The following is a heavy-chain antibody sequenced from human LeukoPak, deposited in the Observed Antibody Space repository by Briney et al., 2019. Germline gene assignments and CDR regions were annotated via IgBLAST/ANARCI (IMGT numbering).Heavy chain of an antibody. Sequence: PGGSLRLSCAASGFTLSSYAMSWVRQGPGKGLEWVAFIRYDGSNKYYADSVKGRFTISRDNSKNTLYLQMNSLRAEDTAVYYCAKFNRQYCSSISCYGGFDYWGQGTLVTVSS. CDR3: AKFNRQYCSSISCYGGFDY. CDR1: GFTLSSYA. J-gene: IGHJ4*02. CDR2: IRYDGSNK. V-gene: IGHV3-30*02. D-gene: IGHD2-2*01.